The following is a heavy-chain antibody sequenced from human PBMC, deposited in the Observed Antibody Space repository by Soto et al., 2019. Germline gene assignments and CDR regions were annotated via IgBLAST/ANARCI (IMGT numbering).Heavy chain of an antibody. J-gene: IGHJ4*02. V-gene: IGHV1-3*01. CDR2: INGRTGET. Sequence: ASVKVSCKTSGYNFTLYAVHWVRQAPGQRLEWMGWINGRTGETKYSQKFQGRVTFTRDTSASTAYMELKSLRSEDTAVIYCARVERCSGGSCYGPYFDFWGQGTLVTSPQ. D-gene: IGHD2-15*01. CDR1: GYNFTLYA. CDR3: ARVERCSGGSCYGPYFDF.